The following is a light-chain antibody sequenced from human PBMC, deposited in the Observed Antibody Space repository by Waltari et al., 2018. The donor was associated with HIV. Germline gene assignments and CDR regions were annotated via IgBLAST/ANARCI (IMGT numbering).Light chain of an antibody. CDR3: CSYAGSSTPYV. Sequence: QSALTQPASVSGSPGQSITISCTGTSSDAGSYNLLPSYQQHPGKAPKLMIYEGSKRRSGVSNRCSGSKSGNTASLTISGLQAEDEADYYCCSYAGSSTPYVFGTGTKVTVL. V-gene: IGLV2-23*01. J-gene: IGLJ1*01. CDR2: EGS. CDR1: SSDAGSYNL.